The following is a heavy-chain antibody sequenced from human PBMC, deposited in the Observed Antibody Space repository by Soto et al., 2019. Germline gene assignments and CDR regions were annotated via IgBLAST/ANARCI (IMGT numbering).Heavy chain of an antibody. V-gene: IGHV4-39*01. CDR2: IYSSGTT. CDR1: GGSISSSSDY. J-gene: IGHJ4*02. Sequence: TSETLSLTCTVSGGSISSSSDYWGWISKPPGKGLEWIGSIYSSGTTYYNPSLKGRVTISLDTSKNQFSLDLYSVTAADTAVYYCARRLTVVSYYFENWGQGTLDTVSS. CDR3: ARRLTVVSYYFEN. D-gene: IGHD3-22*01.